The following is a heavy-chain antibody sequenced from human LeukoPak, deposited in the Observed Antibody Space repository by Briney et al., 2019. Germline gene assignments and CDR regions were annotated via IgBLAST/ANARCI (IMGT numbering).Heavy chain of an antibody. Sequence: GASVKVSCKVSGYTLTELSMHWVRQAPGKGLEWMGWISAYNGNTNYAQKLQGRVTMTTDTSTSTAYMELRSLRSDDTAVYYCARESKWLDRKYYYYYGMDVWGQGTTVTVSS. D-gene: IGHD6-19*01. CDR1: GYTLTELS. J-gene: IGHJ6*02. CDR3: ARESKWLDRKYYYYYGMDV. V-gene: IGHV1-18*01. CDR2: ISAYNGNT.